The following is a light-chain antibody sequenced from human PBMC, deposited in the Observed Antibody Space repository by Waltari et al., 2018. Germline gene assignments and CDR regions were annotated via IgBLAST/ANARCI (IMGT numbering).Light chain of an antibody. J-gene: IGKJ4*01. CDR2: NAA. CDR1: QSIRDF. Sequence: EIVFTQSPATLSLSPGDSDTLSCRASQSIRDFLAWYQHKPGQAPRLLIYNAAVRATDTPARFSGSGSGTDFTLTISSLEPEDFAVYYCQQRSNWPPLTFGGGTKVEIK. V-gene: IGKV3-11*01. CDR3: QQRSNWPPLT.